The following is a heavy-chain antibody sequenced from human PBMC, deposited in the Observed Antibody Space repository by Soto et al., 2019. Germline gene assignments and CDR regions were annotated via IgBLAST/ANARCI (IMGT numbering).Heavy chain of an antibody. V-gene: IGHV3-33*01. CDR3: ARPQVTDATYYYYGMDV. D-gene: IGHD2-2*01. J-gene: IGHJ6*02. CDR2: IWYDGSNK. Sequence: GGSLRLSCAASGFTFSSYGMHWVRQAPGKGLEWVAVIWYDGSNKYYADSVKGRFTISRDNSKNTLYLQMNSLRAEDTAVYYCARPQVTDATYYYYGMDVWGQGTTVTVSS. CDR1: GFTFSSYG.